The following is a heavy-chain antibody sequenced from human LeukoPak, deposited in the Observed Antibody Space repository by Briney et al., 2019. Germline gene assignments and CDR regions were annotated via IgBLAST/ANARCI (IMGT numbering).Heavy chain of an antibody. CDR1: GGSISSYY. CDR2: IYYSGST. J-gene: IGHJ4*02. CDR3: ARGQTRVNY. D-gene: IGHD3-22*01. Sequence: SETLSLTCTVSGGSISSYYWTWIRQPPGKGLEWIGYIYYSGSTNYNPSLKSRVTISVDTSKNQFSLKLSSVTAADTAVYYCARGQTRVNYWGQGTLVTVSS. V-gene: IGHV4-59*12.